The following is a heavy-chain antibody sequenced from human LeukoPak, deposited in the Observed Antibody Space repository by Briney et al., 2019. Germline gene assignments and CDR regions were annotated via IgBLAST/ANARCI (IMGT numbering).Heavy chain of an antibody. CDR1: GFTFSSYA. CDR3: ARELWYSSSFDYYGMDV. Sequence: GRSLRLSCAASGFTFSSYAMHWVRQAPGKGLEWVAVISYDGSNKYYADSVKGRFTISRDNAKNSLYLQMNSLRAEDTAVYYCARELWYSSSFDYYGMDVWGQGTTVTVSS. J-gene: IGHJ6*02. V-gene: IGHV3-30-3*01. D-gene: IGHD6-13*01. CDR2: ISYDGSNK.